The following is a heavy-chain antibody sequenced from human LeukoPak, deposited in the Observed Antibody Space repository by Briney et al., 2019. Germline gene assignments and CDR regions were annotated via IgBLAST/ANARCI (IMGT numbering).Heavy chain of an antibody. CDR2: ISSDGSIT. Sequence: GGSLRLSCAGSGFTFSNYWMNWVRQVPGKGLVWVSRISSDGSITSYADSVKGRFTISRDNSKNTLYLQMNSLRAEDTAVYYCAKPFHYGEYDFDYFDYWGQGTLVTVSS. CDR1: GFTFSNYW. V-gene: IGHV3-74*01. CDR3: AKPFHYGEYDFDYFDY. J-gene: IGHJ4*02. D-gene: IGHD4-17*01.